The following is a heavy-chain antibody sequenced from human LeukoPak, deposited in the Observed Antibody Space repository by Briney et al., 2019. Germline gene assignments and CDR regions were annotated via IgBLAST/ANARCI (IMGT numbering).Heavy chain of an antibody. Sequence: SETLSLTCTVSGGSISSYYWSWIRQPPGKGLEWIGYIYYSGSTNYNPSLKSRVTISVDTSKNQFSLELSSVTAADTAVYHCASDYYGSGSFDYWGHGTQVTVSS. CDR3: ASDYYGSGSFDY. V-gene: IGHV4-59*01. D-gene: IGHD3-10*01. J-gene: IGHJ4*01. CDR1: GGSISSYY. CDR2: IYYSGST.